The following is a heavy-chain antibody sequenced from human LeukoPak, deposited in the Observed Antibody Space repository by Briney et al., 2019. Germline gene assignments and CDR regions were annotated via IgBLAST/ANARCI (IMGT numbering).Heavy chain of an antibody. CDR3: ASTLDGDPDAFDI. V-gene: IGHV4-34*01. CDR1: GGSFSGYY. CDR2: INHSGST. J-gene: IGHJ3*02. D-gene: IGHD4-17*01. Sequence: SETLSLTCAVYGGSFSGYYWSWIRQPPGKGLEWIGEINHSGSTNYNPSLESRVTISVDTSKNQFSLKLSSVTAADTAVYYCASTLDGDPDAFDIWGQGTMVTVSS.